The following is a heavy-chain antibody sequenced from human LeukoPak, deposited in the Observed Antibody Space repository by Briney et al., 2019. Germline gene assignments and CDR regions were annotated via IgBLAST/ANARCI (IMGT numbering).Heavy chain of an antibody. CDR2: ISAYNGNT. Sequence: GASVKVSCKASGYTFTSYGISWVRQAPGQGLEWMGWISAYNGNTNYAQKLQGRVTMTTDTSTSTAYMELRSLRSDDTAVYYCARAESIVVVPAAKGGSGTHDAFDIWGQGTMVTVSS. D-gene: IGHD2-2*01. CDR1: GYTFTSYG. J-gene: IGHJ3*02. CDR3: ARAESIVVVPAAKGGSGTHDAFDI. V-gene: IGHV1-18*01.